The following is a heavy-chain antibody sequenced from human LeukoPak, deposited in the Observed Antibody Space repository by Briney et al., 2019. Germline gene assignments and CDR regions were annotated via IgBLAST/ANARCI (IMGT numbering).Heavy chain of an antibody. J-gene: IGHJ4*02. V-gene: IGHV1-2*02. CDR1: GYTFTGYY. CDR2: INPNSGCT. Sequence: GASVKVSCKASGYTFTGYYMHWVRQAPGQGLEWMGWINPNSGCTNYAQKFQGRVTMTRDTSIRTAYMELSRLRSVDTAVYYCARGGTTVVTIGHFDYWGQGTLVTVSS. CDR3: ARGGTTVVTIGHFDY. D-gene: IGHD4-23*01.